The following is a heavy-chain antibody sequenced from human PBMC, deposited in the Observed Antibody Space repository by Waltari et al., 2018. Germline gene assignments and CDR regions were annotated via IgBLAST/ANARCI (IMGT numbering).Heavy chain of an antibody. CDR2: IWYDGSHV. CDR3: ARQLWLDY. J-gene: IGHJ4*02. CDR1: YG. D-gene: IGHD3-10*01. V-gene: IGHV3-33*03. Sequence: YGMHWVRQAPGKGLEWVAVIWYDGSHVWYADSVKGRFTISRDNSKNTLYLQMNSLRAEDTAVYYCARQLWLDYWGQGTLVTVSS.